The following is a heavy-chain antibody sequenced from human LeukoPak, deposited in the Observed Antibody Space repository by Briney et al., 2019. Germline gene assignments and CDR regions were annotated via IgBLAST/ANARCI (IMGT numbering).Heavy chain of an antibody. V-gene: IGHV4-59*12. CDR1: GDSITSYF. Sequence: SETLSLTCTVSGDSITSYFWSWIRQPPGKGLEWIGYVFYIGSTNYNPSLKSRVTLSVDTSKNQFSLNLTSVTAADTAKYYCARDSRFGAITISGIIYANWFDTWGQGTHVTVSS. J-gene: IGHJ5*02. CDR3: ARDSRFGAITISGIIYANWFDT. CDR2: VFYIGST. D-gene: IGHD3-3*01.